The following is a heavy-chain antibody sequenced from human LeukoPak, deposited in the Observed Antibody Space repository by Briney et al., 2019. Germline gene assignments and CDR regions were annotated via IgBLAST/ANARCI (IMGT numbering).Heavy chain of an antibody. CDR2: IWYDGSNK. CDR1: GFTFRSCG. V-gene: IGHV3-33*01. CDR3: ARAVQEDWYFDL. J-gene: IGHJ2*01. Sequence: GGSLRLSCAASGFTFRSCGMHWVRQAPGKGLEWVAVIWYDGSNKYYADSVKGRFTISRDNSKNTLYLQMNSLRVEDTAVYYCARAVQEDWYFDLWGRGTLVTVSS.